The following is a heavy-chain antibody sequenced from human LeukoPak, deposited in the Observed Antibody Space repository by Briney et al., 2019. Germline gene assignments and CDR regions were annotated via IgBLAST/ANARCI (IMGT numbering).Heavy chain of an antibody. V-gene: IGHV3-7*01. J-gene: IGHJ4*02. CDR3: ARAVATIEDY. Sequence: GSLSLSCVASGVTFNNYWMSWLRQAPGKGLEWVAHIKQDGSAIYYVDSVKGRFTISRDNGRNSLYLQMNSLRADDTARYYCARAVATIEDYWGQGTLVTVSS. D-gene: IGHD5-12*01. CDR2: IKQDGSAI. CDR1: GVTFNNYW.